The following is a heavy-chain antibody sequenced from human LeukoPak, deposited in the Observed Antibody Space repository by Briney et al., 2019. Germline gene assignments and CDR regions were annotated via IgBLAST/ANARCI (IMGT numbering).Heavy chain of an antibody. CDR1: GGSISSYY. CDR2: IYYSGST. V-gene: IGHV4-59*01. Sequence: SETLSLTCTVSGGSISSYYWSWIRQPPGKGLEWIGYIYYSGSTNYNPSLQSRVTISAGTSKNQFSLKLSSVTAADTAVYYCARGISSGYYYLMPGFDYWGQGTLVTVSS. J-gene: IGHJ4*02. D-gene: IGHD3-22*01. CDR3: ARGISSGYYYLMPGFDY.